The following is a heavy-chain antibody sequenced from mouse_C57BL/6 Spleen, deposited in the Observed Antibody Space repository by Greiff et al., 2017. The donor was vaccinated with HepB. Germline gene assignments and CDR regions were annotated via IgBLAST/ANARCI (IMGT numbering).Heavy chain of an antibody. D-gene: IGHD2-10*02. CDR1: GYTFTSYW. CDR3: ARGPALGNYFDY. Sequence: QVQLQQPGAELVKPGASVKLSCKASGYTFTSYWMQWVKQRPGQGLEWIGEIDPSDSYTNYNQKFKGKATLTVDTSSSTAYMQLSSLTSEDSAVYYCARGPALGNYFDYWGQGTTLTVSS. J-gene: IGHJ2*01. V-gene: IGHV1-50*01. CDR2: IDPSDSYT.